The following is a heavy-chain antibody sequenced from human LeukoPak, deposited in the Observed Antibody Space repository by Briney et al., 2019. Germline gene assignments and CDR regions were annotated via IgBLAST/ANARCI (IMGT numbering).Heavy chain of an antibody. J-gene: IGHJ3*02. CDR2: ISYDGRNK. V-gene: IGHV3-30*03. CDR1: GFTFSSYG. D-gene: IGHD4-17*01. CDR3: ARDPNGDYIGAFDM. Sequence: GGSLRLSCAASGFTFSSYGMHWVRQAPGKGLEWVAVISYDGRNKYSADSVKGRFTISRDNSKYTLFLQMNSLRAEDTAVYYCARDPNGDYIGAFDMWGPGTMVTVSS.